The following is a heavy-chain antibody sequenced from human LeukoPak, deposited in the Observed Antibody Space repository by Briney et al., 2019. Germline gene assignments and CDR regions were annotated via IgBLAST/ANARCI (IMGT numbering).Heavy chain of an antibody. V-gene: IGHV4-30-2*01. CDR3: ARVSVGGARDAFDI. J-gene: IGHJ3*02. CDR2: IYHSGST. D-gene: IGHD3-10*01. Sequence: KPSQTLSLTCAVSGGSISSGGYSWSWIRQPPGKGLEWIGYIYHSGSTYYNPSLKSRVTISVDRSKNQFSLKLSSVTAADTAVYYCARVSVGGARDAFDIWGQGTMVTVSS. CDR1: GGSISSGGYS.